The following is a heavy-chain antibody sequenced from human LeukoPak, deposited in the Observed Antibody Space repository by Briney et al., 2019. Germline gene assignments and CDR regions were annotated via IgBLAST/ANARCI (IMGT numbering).Heavy chain of an antibody. CDR1: GYTFTSYG. J-gene: IGHJ4*02. CDR2: ISAYNGNT. CDR3: ARGPPEAVAGYYFDY. Sequence: ASVKVSCKASGYTFTSYGISWVRQAPGQGLEWMGWISAYNGNTNYAQKLQGRVTMTTDTSTSTVYMELSSLRSEDTAVYYCARGPPEAVAGYYFDYWGQGTLVTVSS. V-gene: IGHV1-18*01. D-gene: IGHD6-19*01.